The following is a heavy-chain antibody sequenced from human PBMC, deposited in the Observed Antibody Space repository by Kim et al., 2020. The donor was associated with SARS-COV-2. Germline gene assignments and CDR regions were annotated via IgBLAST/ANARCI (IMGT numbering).Heavy chain of an antibody. D-gene: IGHD3-10*01. V-gene: IGHV4-59*01. J-gene: IGHJ6*02. Sequence: SETLSLTCIVSGGSISTYYWSWIRQPPGKGLEWLGYIYYSGSSSYNPSLKSRVIISVDTSKNQFSLNLTSVTAADTAVYYCARSDGWYYGMDVWGLGTTVTVSS. CDR2: IYYSGSS. CDR1: GGSISTYY. CDR3: ARSDGWYYGMDV.